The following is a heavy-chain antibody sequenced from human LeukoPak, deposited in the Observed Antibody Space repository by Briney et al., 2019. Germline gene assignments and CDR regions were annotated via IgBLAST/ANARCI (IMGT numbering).Heavy chain of an antibody. J-gene: IGHJ4*02. CDR3: VRRVRYFGQNDY. Sequence: SETLSLTCTVSGASMSDYYWSWIRQPPGKGLEWIGYIYYTGSTNYNPSLKSRVTMSVDTSKNQISLKLSSVTAADSAVYYCVRRVRYFGQNDYWGQGTLVTVFS. CDR1: GASMSDYY. D-gene: IGHD3-9*01. V-gene: IGHV4-59*08. CDR2: IYYTGST.